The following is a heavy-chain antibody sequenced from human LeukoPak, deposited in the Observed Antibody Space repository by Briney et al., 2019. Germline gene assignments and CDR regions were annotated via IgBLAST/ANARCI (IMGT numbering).Heavy chain of an antibody. CDR2: IYYSGST. D-gene: IGHD1-1*01. CDR3: ARELEGVDY. CDR1: GGSFSGYY. Sequence: SETLTLTCAVYGGSFSGYYWSWIRQPPGKGLEWIGYIYYSGSTNYNPSLKSRVTISVDTSKNQFSLKLSSVTAADTAVYYCARELEGVDYWGQGTLVTVSS. J-gene: IGHJ4*02. V-gene: IGHV4-59*01.